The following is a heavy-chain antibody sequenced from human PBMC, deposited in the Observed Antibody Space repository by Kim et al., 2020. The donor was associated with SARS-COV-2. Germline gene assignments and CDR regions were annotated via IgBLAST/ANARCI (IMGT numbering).Heavy chain of an antibody. CDR1: GFIFSSYW. V-gene: IGHV3-74*01. D-gene: IGHD6-13*01. J-gene: IGHJ4*02. CDR2: IKSDGTGI. CDR3: ARGMGPGIADN. Sequence: GGSLRLSCAASGFIFSSYWMHWVRQAPGKGLAWVSRIKSDGTGIYYVDSVKGRFTLSRDNTKNTLYLQMSRLEAEDTAVYFCARGMGPGIADNWGQGTL.